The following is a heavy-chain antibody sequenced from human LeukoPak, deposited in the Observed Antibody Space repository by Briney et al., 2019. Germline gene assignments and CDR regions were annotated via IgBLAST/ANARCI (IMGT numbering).Heavy chain of an antibody. CDR1: GFTFSSYW. CDR2: IKQDGSEK. J-gene: IGHJ4*02. V-gene: IGHV3-7*01. Sequence: GGSLRLSCAASGFTFSSYWMSWVRQAPGKGLEWVANIKQDGSEKYYVDSVKGRFTISRGNAKNSLYLQMNSLRAEDTAVYYCARVRIAAALSYLFDYWGQGTLVTVSS. D-gene: IGHD6-13*01. CDR3: ARVRIAAALSYLFDY.